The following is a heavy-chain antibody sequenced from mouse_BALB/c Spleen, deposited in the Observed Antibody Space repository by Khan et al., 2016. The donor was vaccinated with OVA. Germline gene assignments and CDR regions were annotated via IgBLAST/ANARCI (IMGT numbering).Heavy chain of an antibody. D-gene: IGHD2-2*01. V-gene: IGHV11-2*02. CDR2: INSDGSAI. J-gene: IGHJ1*01. Sequence: EVQLVETGGGLVQPGGSRGLSCEGSGFTFSGFWMSWVRQTPGKTLEWIGDINSDGSAINYAPSIKDRFTIFRDNDKSTLYLQMSNVRSEDTATYFCIVYGYYWYFDVWGAGTPFTVSS. CDR3: IVYGYYWYFDV. CDR1: GFTFSGFW.